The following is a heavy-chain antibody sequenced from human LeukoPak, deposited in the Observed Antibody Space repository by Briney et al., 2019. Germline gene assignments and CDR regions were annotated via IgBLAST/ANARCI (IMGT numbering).Heavy chain of an antibody. V-gene: IGHV3-7*03. CDR2: IKQDGSEK. D-gene: IGHD2-2*01. Sequence: PGGSLRLSCAASGCTFSSYWMSWVRQAPGKGLEWVANIKQDGSEKYYVDSVKGRFTISRDNAKNSLYLQMNSLRAEDTAVYCCARVVVPEGTYYYYYGMDVWGKGTTVTVSS. CDR3: ARVVVPEGTYYYYYGMDV. J-gene: IGHJ6*04. CDR1: GCTFSSYW.